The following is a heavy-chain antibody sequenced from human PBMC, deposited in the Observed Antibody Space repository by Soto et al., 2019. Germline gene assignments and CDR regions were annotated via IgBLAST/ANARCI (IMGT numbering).Heavy chain of an antibody. CDR3: ARDWTSYYYGSGSYYIRDAFDI. CDR1: GGSISSYY. Sequence: PSETLSLPCTVSGGSISSYYWSWIRQPAGKGLEWIGRIYTSGSTNYNPSLKSRVTMSVDTSKNQFSLKLSSVTAADTAVYYCARDWTSYYYGSGSYYIRDAFDIWGQGTMVTVSS. V-gene: IGHV4-4*07. CDR2: IYTSGST. D-gene: IGHD3-10*01. J-gene: IGHJ3*02.